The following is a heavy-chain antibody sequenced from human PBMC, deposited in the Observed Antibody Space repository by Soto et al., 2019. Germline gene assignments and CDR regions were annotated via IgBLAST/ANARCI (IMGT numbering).Heavy chain of an antibody. CDR1: GGSFSGYY. V-gene: IGHV4-34*01. CDR3: ARGQYYYDSSGPLGFYFDY. Sequence: LSLTCAVYGGSFSGYYWSWIRQPPGKGLEWIGEINHSGSTNYNPSLKSRVTISVDTSKNQFSLKLSSVTAADTAVYYCARGQYYYDSSGPLGFYFDYWGQGTLVTVSS. D-gene: IGHD3-22*01. J-gene: IGHJ4*02. CDR2: INHSGST.